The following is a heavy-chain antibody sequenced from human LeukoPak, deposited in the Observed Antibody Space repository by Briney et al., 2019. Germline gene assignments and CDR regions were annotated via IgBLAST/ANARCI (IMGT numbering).Heavy chain of an antibody. Sequence: ASVKVSCRASGYTFTIYGISWVRQAPGQGLEWMGWISAYNGNTNYAQKLQGRVTMTTDTSTSTAYMELRSLRSDDTAVYYCARVFHDSSGYYPYYFDYWGQGTLVTVSS. CDR2: ISAYNGNT. J-gene: IGHJ4*02. CDR1: GYTFTIYG. D-gene: IGHD3-22*01. CDR3: ARVFHDSSGYYPYYFDY. V-gene: IGHV1-18*01.